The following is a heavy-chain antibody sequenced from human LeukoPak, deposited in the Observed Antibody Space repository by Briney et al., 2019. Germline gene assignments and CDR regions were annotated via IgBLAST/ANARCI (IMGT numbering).Heavy chain of an antibody. CDR3: ARGSSPRPLDY. V-gene: IGHV1-18*01. CDR2: ISAYNGNT. Sequence: ASAKVSCKASGYTFTSYAMNWVRQAPGQGLEWMGWISAYNGNTNYAQKLQGRVTMTTDTSTSTAYMELRSLRSDDTAVYYCARGSSPRPLDYWGQGTLVTVSS. D-gene: IGHD6-6*01. J-gene: IGHJ4*02. CDR1: GYTFTSYA.